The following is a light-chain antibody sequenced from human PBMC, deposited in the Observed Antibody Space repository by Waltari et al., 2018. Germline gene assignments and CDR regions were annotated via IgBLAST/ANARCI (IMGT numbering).Light chain of an antibody. Sequence: EIVLTQSPATLSLSPGDRATLSCRASPSVSCSLSWYQQKAGQAPRLVIYDALDRATGIPARFIGSGSGTDFNLTISRLEPEDFAVYFCLQRKSWPPVTFGGGTRVEIK. J-gene: IGKJ4*01. CDR1: PSVSCS. V-gene: IGKV3-11*01. CDR3: LQRKSWPPVT. CDR2: DAL.